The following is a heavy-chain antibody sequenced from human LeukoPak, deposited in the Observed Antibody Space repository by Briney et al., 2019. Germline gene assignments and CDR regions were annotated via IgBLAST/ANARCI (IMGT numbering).Heavy chain of an antibody. Sequence: TGRSLRLSCAASGFTFSSYDMGWVRQAPGKGLEWVSAISDSGTRTYFADSVKGRFTISRDNFKNTLHLHMNSLRAEDTAVYYCAKDSRRTSGWYYFDYWGQGTLVTVSS. J-gene: IGHJ4*02. CDR3: AKDSRRTSGWYYFDY. V-gene: IGHV3-23*01. CDR1: GFTFSSYD. D-gene: IGHD6-19*01. CDR2: ISDSGTRT.